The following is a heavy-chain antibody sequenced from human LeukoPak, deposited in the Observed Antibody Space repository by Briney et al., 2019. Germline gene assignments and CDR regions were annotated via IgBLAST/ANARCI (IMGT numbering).Heavy chain of an antibody. CDR3: AKGYSSSDLGY. CDR1: GFTFSSYG. J-gene: IGHJ4*02. Sequence: GRSLSLYCAASGFTFSSYGMHWVRQPPCKGLVWRIYIRYDGSNQSYTHSVKGRFTISRDNSKNTLYLQMNSLRAEDTAVYYCAKGYSSSDLGYWGQGTLVTVSS. V-gene: IGHV3-30*02. D-gene: IGHD6-6*01. CDR2: IRYDGSNQ.